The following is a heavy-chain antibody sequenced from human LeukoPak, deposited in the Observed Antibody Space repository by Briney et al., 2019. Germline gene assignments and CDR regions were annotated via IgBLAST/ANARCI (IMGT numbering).Heavy chain of an antibody. D-gene: IGHD2-15*01. CDR1: GYTFTGYY. CDR2: INPDSGAT. V-gene: IGHV1-2*02. CDR3: ARDRGYCSGGSCYSGGLNWFDP. J-gene: IGHJ5*02. Sequence: GASVRVSCKASGYTFTGYYMHWVRQAPGQGLEWMGWINPDSGATDYAQKFQGRVTMTRDTSITTAYMELRSLRSDDTAVYYCARDRGYCSGGSCYSGGLNWFDPWGQGTLVTVSS.